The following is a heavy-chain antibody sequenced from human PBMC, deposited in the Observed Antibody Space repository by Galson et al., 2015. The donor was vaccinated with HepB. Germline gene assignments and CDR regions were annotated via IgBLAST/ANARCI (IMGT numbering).Heavy chain of an antibody. D-gene: IGHD6-19*01. CDR2: IKQDGSEK. Sequence: SLRLSCAASGFTFSSYWMTWVRQAPGKGLEWVANIKQDGSEKYYVDSVKGRFTISRDNAKNSLYLQMNSLRADDTAVYYCAREHSSGWLSYWGQGTLVTASS. J-gene: IGHJ4*02. CDR1: GFTFSSYW. CDR3: AREHSSGWLSY. V-gene: IGHV3-7*03.